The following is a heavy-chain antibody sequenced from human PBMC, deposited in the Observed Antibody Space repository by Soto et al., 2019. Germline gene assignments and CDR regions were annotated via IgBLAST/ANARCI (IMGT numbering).Heavy chain of an antibody. CDR2: IYPGDSDT. CDR1: GYSFTSYW. D-gene: IGHD3-3*01. J-gene: IGHJ6*02. V-gene: IGHV5-51*01. CDR3: ARDINTSYHDFCSGYYGGHRRVMAV. Sequence: GESLKISYKGSGYSFTSYWIGWGRQMPGKGLEWMGIIYPGDSDTRYSPSFQGQVTISADKSISTAYLQWSSLKASDTAMYYCARDINTSYHDFCSGYYGGHRRVMAVWGQGSTVIVS.